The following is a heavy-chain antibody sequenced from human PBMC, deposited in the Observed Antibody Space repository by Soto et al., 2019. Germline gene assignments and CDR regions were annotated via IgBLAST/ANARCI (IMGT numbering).Heavy chain of an antibody. CDR3: VHSDILTGYSTSN. D-gene: IGHD3-9*01. Sequence: QITLKESGPTLVKPTQTLTLTCAFSGFSLTTNGVGVGWIRQPPGKALEWLALIYWDDDKHYSPSLKSRLTITKDTSKNQVVLTIARLDPVDTATYFCVHSDILTGYSTSNWGQGTLVTVSS. V-gene: IGHV2-5*02. J-gene: IGHJ1*01. CDR1: GFSLTTNGVG. CDR2: IYWDDDK.